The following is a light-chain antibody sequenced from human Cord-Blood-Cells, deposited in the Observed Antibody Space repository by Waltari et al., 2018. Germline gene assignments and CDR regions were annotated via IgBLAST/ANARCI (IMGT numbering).Light chain of an antibody. Sequence: QSVLTQPPSVSGAPGQRVPISCTGSSSNIGAGYEVHWSQQLPGTAPKLLIYGNSNRPSGVPDRFSGSKSGTSASLAITGLQAEDEADYYCQSYDSSLSGPYVFGTGTKVTVL. CDR3: QSYDSSLSGPYV. J-gene: IGLJ1*01. CDR1: SSNIGAGYE. V-gene: IGLV1-40*01. CDR2: GNS.